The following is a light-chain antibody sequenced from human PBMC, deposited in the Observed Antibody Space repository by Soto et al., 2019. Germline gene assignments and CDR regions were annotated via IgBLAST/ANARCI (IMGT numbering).Light chain of an antibody. J-gene: IGKJ1*01. V-gene: IGKV3-20*01. CDR1: QSVTSSY. Sequence: EIVLTQSPGTLSLSPGERATLSCRASQSVTSSYLAWWQQKPGQAPRLLIYGASSRATGIPDRFSGSGSGTDFTLTISRLEPEDSAVYFCQQYGSSPTTFGQGTKVDIK. CDR2: GAS. CDR3: QQYGSSPTT.